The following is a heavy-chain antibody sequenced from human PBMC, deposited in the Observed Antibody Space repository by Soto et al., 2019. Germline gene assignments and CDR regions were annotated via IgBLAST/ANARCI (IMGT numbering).Heavy chain of an antibody. V-gene: IGHV4-4*02. J-gene: IGHJ2*01. CDR2: SYHSGST. D-gene: IGHD6-19*01. CDR1: GGSISSSNW. Sequence: QVQLQESGPGLVKPSGTLSLTCAVSGGSISSSNWWRWVRQPPGKGLEWIGNSYHSGSTNYNPSLKSRGTISVDKSKNQFSLTLSSVSAADAAVYYCARASQAGWYFDLWGRGTLVTVSS. CDR3: ARASQAGWYFDL.